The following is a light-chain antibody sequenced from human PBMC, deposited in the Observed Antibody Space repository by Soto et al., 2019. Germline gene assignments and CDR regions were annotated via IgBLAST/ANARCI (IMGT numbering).Light chain of an antibody. V-gene: IGKV3-20*01. CDR1: QSVSSSY. J-gene: IGKJ1*01. Sequence: EIVLTQSPGTLSLFPGERATLSCRASQSVSSSYLAWYQQKPGQAPRLLIYGTSRRATGIPDRFSGSGSGTDFTLTISRLEPEDFAVYYWHHYGSSPRTFGQGTKVEIK. CDR3: HHYGSSPRT. CDR2: GTS.